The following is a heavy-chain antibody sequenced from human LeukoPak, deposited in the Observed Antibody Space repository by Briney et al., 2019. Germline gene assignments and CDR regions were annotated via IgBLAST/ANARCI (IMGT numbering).Heavy chain of an antibody. D-gene: IGHD3-22*01. V-gene: IGHV1-2*02. CDR1: GYTFMGYY. CDR2: INPNSGAT. CDR3: ARGVRASSGYTGLDY. Sequence: GASVKVSCKASGYTFMGYYMDWVRQAPGQGLEWMGWINPNSGATKYAQKFQGRVTMTRDTSISTAYMELSSLTSDDTAVYYCARGVRASSGYTGLDYWGQGTLVTVSS. J-gene: IGHJ4*02.